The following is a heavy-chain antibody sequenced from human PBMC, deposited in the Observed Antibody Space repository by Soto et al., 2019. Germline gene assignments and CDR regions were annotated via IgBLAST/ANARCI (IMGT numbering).Heavy chain of an antibody. J-gene: IGHJ4*02. V-gene: IGHV4-59*08. CDR2: IYYSGST. D-gene: IGHD1-1*01. CDR1: GGSISSYY. CDR3: ARLQYNFDY. Sequence: SETLSLTCTVSGGSISSYYWSWIRQPPGKGLEWIGYIYYSGSTNYNPSLKSRVAISVDTSKNQFSLKLSSVTAADTAVYYCARLQYNFDYWGQGTLVTVSS.